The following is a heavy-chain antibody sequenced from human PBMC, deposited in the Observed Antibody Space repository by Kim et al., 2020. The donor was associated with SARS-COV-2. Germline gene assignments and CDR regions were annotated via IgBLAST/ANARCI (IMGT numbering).Heavy chain of an antibody. J-gene: IGHJ6*02. CDR2: IIPIFGTA. CDR1: GGTFSSYA. CDR3: ARVSGSYSLYYYGMDV. Sequence: SVKVSCKASGGTFSSYAISWVRQAPGQGLEWMGGIIPIFGTANYAQKFQGRVTITADESTSTAYMELSSLRSEDTAVYYCARVSGSYSLYYYGMDVWGQGTTVTVSS. V-gene: IGHV1-69*13. D-gene: IGHD1-26*01.